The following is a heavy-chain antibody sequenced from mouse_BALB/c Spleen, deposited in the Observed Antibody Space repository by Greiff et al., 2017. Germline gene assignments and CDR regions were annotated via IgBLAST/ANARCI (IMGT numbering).Heavy chain of an antibody. CDR2: IYPYNGGT. CDR1: GYTFTDYN. Sequence: EVQLQQSGPELVKPGASVKISCKASGYTFTDYNMHWVKQSHGKSLEWIGYIYPYNGGTGYNQKFKSKATLTVDNSSSTAYMELRSLTSEDSAVYYCARSGTTVEFAYWGQGTLVTVSA. D-gene: IGHD1-1*01. V-gene: IGHV1S29*02. J-gene: IGHJ3*01. CDR3: ARSGTTVEFAY.